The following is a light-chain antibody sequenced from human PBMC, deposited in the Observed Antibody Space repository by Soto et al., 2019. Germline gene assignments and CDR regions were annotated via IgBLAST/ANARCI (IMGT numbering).Light chain of an antibody. CDR2: AAS. J-gene: IGKJ1*01. V-gene: IGKV3-15*01. CDR1: QSVSNK. CDR3: QQYANWPKT. Sequence: EIVMTQSPAPLSVSPGERATLSCRASQSVSNKLVWYQQKPGQAPRLLIYAASTRATGIPARFSGSGSETEFTLTISSLQSEDLAVYYCQQYANWPKTFGQGTKVDIK.